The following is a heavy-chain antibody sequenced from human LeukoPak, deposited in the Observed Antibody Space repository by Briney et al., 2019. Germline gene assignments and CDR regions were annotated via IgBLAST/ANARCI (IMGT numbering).Heavy chain of an antibody. CDR3: ASRRGYGADPGY. D-gene: IGHD4-17*01. V-gene: IGHV4-38-2*01. Sequence: SETLSLTCAVSGYSISSGYYWGWIRQPPGKGLGWIGSIYHSGSTYYNPSLKSRVTISVDTSKNQFSLKLSSVTAADTAVYHCASRRGYGADPGYWGQGTLVTVSS. CDR1: GYSISSGYY. CDR2: IYHSGST. J-gene: IGHJ4*02.